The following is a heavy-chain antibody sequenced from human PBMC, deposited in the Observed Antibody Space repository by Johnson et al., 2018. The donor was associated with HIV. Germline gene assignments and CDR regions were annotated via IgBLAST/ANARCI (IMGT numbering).Heavy chain of an antibody. CDR2: ISWNSGSI. CDR3: ARESSDVGDFDI. Sequence: QLVESGGGLVQPGRSLRLSCAASGFTFDDYAMHWVRQAPGKGLEWVSGISWNSGSIGYADSVKGRFTISRDNAKNSLYLQMNSLRAEDTALYYCARESSDVGDFDIWGQGTMVTVSS. D-gene: IGHD3-10*02. V-gene: IGHV3-9*01. J-gene: IGHJ3*02. CDR1: GFTFDDYA.